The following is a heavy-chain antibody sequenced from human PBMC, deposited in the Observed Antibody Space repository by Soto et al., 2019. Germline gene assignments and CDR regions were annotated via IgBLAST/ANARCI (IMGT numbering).Heavy chain of an antibody. D-gene: IGHD1-1*01. CDR3: VRSRQMESGNDYGLDV. Sequence: QVQLQESGSGLVKPSQSLSLTCTVSGVSLNTADTWWSWIRQSPGKGLEFIGYYHSGASTYYDVSFRSRVIISADTSNSQFALKLSSVTVADSAVYFCVRSRQMESGNDYGLDVWGQGTTVTVSS. J-gene: IGHJ6*02. V-gene: IGHV4-30-4*01. CDR2: YHSGAST. CDR1: GVSLNTADTW.